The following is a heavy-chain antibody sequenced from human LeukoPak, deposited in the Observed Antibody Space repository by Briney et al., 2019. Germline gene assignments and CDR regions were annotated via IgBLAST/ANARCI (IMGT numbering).Heavy chain of an antibody. CDR1: GFTFSNYG. V-gene: IGHV3-30*02. Sequence: PGGSLRLSCAASGFTFSNYGMHWVRQAPGKGLEWVAFIRYDGVNKYYADSVKGRFTISRDNSKNTLYLQMNSLRAEDTAVYYCARVPVEMATIPQYYYGMDVWGQGTTVTVSS. J-gene: IGHJ6*02. CDR3: ARVPVEMATIPQYYYGMDV. CDR2: IRYDGVNK. D-gene: IGHD5-24*01.